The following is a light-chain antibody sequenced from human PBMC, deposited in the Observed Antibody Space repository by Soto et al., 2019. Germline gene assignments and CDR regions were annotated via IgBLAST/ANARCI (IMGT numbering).Light chain of an antibody. Sequence: EIVMTQSPATLSVSPGERATLSCRASQSVSSNLAWYQQKPGQAPRLLIYGASTRATGIPARFSGSGSGTEFTITISSLQSEDFAVYYCQQYNNFFTFGPGTKVDIK. CDR3: QQYNNFFT. V-gene: IGKV3-15*01. CDR2: GAS. CDR1: QSVSSN. J-gene: IGKJ3*01.